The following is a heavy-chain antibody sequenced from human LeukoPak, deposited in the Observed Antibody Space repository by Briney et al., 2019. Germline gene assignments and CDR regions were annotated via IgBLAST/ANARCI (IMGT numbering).Heavy chain of an antibody. CDR3: ARIGGINEGIQLWPLDY. CDR1: GGSFSGYY. J-gene: IGHJ4*02. V-gene: IGHV4-34*01. CDR2: FNHSGST. D-gene: IGHD5-18*01. Sequence: SETLSLTCAVYGGSFSGYYWSWIRQPPGKGRNWMGEFNHSGSTNYNPSLKSRVTISVDTSKNQFSLKLSSVTAADTAVYYCARIGGINEGIQLWPLDYWGQGTLVTVSS.